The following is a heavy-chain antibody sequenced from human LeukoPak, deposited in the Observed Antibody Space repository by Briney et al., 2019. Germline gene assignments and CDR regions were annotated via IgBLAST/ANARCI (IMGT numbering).Heavy chain of an antibody. CDR1: GYTFTSYY. D-gene: IGHD3-10*01. J-gene: IGHJ6*02. V-gene: IGHV1-46*01. Sequence: ASVKVSCKSSGYTFTSYYMHWVRQAPGQGLEWMGIINPSGGSSSYAQRFQGRVTMTRDTSTSTVYMELSSLRSEDTAVYYCARGRIYYGSGVRDYCYYGMDVWGQGTTVTVSS. CDR3: ARGRIYYGSGVRDYCYYGMDV. CDR2: INPSGGSS.